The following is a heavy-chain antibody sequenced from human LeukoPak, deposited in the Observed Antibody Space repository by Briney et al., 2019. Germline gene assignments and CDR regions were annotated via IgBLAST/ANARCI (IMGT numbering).Heavy chain of an antibody. CDR1: GFTFSSYG. J-gene: IGHJ4*02. CDR3: AKDYYDSSGYHGSAGYFDY. V-gene: IGHV3-33*06. Sequence: SGGSLRLSCAASGFTFSSYGMHWVRQAPGKGLEWVAVIWYDGSNEYYADSVKGRFTISRDNSKNTLYLQMNSLRAEDTAVFYCAKDYYDSSGYHGSAGYFDYWGQGTLVTVSS. D-gene: IGHD3-22*01. CDR2: IWYDGSNE.